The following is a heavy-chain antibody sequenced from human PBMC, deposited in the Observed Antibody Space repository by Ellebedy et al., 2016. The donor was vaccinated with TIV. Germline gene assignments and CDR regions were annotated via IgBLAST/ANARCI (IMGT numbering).Heavy chain of an antibody. CDR1: GFTFSSYA. V-gene: IGHV3-30*03. Sequence: GGSLRLXCAASGFTFSSYAMSWVRQAPGKGLEWVAVISYDGSNKYYADSVKGRFTISRDNSKNTLYLQMNSLRAEDTAVYYCARFRIGGHFDYWGQGTLVTVSS. J-gene: IGHJ4*02. CDR2: ISYDGSNK. CDR3: ARFRIGGHFDY.